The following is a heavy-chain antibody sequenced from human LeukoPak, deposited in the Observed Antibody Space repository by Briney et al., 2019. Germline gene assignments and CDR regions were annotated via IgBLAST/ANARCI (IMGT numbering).Heavy chain of an antibody. D-gene: IGHD4-11*01. V-gene: IGHV3-23*01. J-gene: IGHJ4*02. CDR2: VSGSGDNT. CDR1: GFTFNNYA. CDR3: ARWGNDYSQFDS. Sequence: GGSLRLSCAASGFTFNNYAMTWVRQAPGKGLEWVSVVSGSGDNTNYADSVKGRFTISRDNSKDTLFLQMNSLRTEDTAVYFCARWGNDYSQFDSWGQGTLVTVS.